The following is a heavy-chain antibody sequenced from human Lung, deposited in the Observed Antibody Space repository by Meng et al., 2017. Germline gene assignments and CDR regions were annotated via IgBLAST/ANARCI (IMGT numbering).Heavy chain of an antibody. D-gene: IGHD2/OR15-2a*01. Sequence: QVQLVQSGSELKKPGASVKVSCKASGYTFTTYTINWVRQAHGRGLEWMGWISTNTGNPTYVQGFTGRFVFSLDTSVSTAYLQISSPEAADTAVYYCARGGDFDPWGHGTLVTVSS. V-gene: IGHV7-4-1*02. J-gene: IGHJ5*02. CDR1: GYTFTTYT. CDR2: ISTNTGNP. CDR3: ARGGDFDP.